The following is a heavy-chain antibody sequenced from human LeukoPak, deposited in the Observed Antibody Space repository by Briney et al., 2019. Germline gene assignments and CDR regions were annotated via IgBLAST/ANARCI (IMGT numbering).Heavy chain of an antibody. V-gene: IGHV3-53*01. CDR1: GITVSSNF. CDR2: IYRGGST. D-gene: IGHD5-18*01. J-gene: IGHJ4*02. CDR3: ARGMGIQLWS. Sequence: GGFLGPSCASSGITVSSNFMSWVRLPRGEVLGWVSVIYRGGSTYYADSVKGRVTSSRDNSKNTLYLQMNSLRAEDTAVYYCARGMGIQLWSGGQGTLVTVSS.